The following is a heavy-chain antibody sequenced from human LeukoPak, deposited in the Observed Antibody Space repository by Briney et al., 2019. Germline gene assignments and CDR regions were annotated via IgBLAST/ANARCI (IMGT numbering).Heavy chain of an antibody. CDR2: ISYDGSNK. CDR1: GFTLSSYG. J-gene: IGHJ6*02. D-gene: IGHD5-18*01. CDR3: AKHRGYSCGSLGMDV. V-gene: IGHV3-30*18. Sequence: GGSLRLSCAASGFTLSSYGMHWVRQAPGKGLEWVAVISYDGSNKYYADSVKGRFTISRDNSKNTLYLQMNSLRAEDTAVYYCAKHRGYSCGSLGMDVWGQGTTVTVSS.